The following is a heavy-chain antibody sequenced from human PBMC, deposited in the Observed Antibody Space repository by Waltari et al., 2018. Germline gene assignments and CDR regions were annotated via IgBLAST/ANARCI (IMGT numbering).Heavy chain of an antibody. CDR1: GFTFSSYW. CDR2: IKQDGSEK. V-gene: IGHV3-7*04. Sequence: EVQLVESGGGLVQPGGSLRLSCSASGFTFSSYWMTWVRQAPGKGLEWVANIKQDGSEKSYVDSVKGRFLMSRDNAKNSLSLQMNSLKAEDTAVYYCVRPFRSGWYDGSFDVWGQGTMVTVSS. J-gene: IGHJ3*01. CDR3: VRPFRSGWYDGSFDV. D-gene: IGHD6-19*01.